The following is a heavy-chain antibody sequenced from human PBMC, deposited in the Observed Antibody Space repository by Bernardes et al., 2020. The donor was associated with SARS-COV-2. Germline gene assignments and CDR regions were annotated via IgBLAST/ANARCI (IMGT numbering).Heavy chain of an antibody. Sequence: GGSLRLSCAASGFTFSSYWMHWVRQIPGRGLVWLSRISTDGRTTNYADSVEGRFTISRDNAKNTLWLQMNSLGADDTAVYYCARGASSGYRIDYWCPGTTVTVSS. CDR1: GFTFSSYW. CDR3: ARGASSGYRIDY. J-gene: IGHJ4*03. V-gene: IGHV3-74*01. D-gene: IGHD3-22*01. CDR2: ISTDGRTT.